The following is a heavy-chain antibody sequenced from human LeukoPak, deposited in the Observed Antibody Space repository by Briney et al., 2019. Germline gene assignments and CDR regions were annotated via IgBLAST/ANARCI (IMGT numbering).Heavy chain of an antibody. V-gene: IGHV4-61*02. D-gene: IGHD2-8*01. CDR1: GGSISSGSYY. CDR2: IYTSGST. J-gene: IGHJ4*02. CDR3: ARNHYCTNGVCYYCDY. Sequence: NPSETLSLTCTVSGGSISSGSYYWSWIRQPAGKGLEWIGCIYTSGSTNYNPSLKSRVTISVDTSKNQFSLKLSSVTAADTAVYYCARNHYCTNGVCYYCDYWGQGTLVTVSS.